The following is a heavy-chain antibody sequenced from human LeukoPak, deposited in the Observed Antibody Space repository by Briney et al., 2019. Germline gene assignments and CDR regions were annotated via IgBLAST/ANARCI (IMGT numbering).Heavy chain of an antibody. V-gene: IGHV3-49*04. J-gene: IGHJ4*02. CDR3: SRGMTESGAKYYSDH. CDR2: IRSRLYGGTA. Sequence: PGGSLRLSCRGSGFNFADYAMSWVRQAPGQGLEWVGLIRSRLYGGTAEYGASVKGRFTDSRDDSQGIAYLQMNSLKTDDTAVYYCSRGMTESGAKYYSDHWGQGTLVTVSS. CDR1: GFNFADYA. D-gene: IGHD4/OR15-4a*01.